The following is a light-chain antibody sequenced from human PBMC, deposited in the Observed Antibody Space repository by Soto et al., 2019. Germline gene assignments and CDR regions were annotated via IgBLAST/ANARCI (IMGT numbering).Light chain of an antibody. CDR3: QQYNSYPWT. Sequence: DIQMTQSPSTLSASVGDRVTITCRASQSFSYWLAWYQQKPGKAPKLLIYKASNLESGVPSRFSGSGSGTEFTLTISSLQPDDVATYYCQQYNSYPWTFGQGTKVEI. CDR2: KAS. V-gene: IGKV1-5*03. J-gene: IGKJ1*01. CDR1: QSFSYW.